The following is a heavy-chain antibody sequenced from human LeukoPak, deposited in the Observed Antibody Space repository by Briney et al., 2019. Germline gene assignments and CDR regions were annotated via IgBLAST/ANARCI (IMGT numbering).Heavy chain of an antibody. J-gene: IGHJ5*02. CDR1: GGTFSSYA. CDR3: ATEAGITMVRGVKKFSWFDP. V-gene: IGHV1-69*06. D-gene: IGHD3-10*01. Sequence: EASVKVSCKASGGTFSSYAISWVRQAPGQGLEWMGGIIPIFGTANYAQKFQGRVTMTEDTSTDTAYMELSSLRSEDTAVYYCATEAGITMVRGVKKFSWFDPWGQGTLVTVSS. CDR2: IIPIFGTA.